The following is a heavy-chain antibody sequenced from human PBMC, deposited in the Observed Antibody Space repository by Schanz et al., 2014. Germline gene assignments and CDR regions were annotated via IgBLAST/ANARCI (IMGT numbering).Heavy chain of an antibody. J-gene: IGHJ4*02. CDR1: GFTFSNHG. CDR3: VPMSIAAH. Sequence: QVQLVESGGGVVQPGRSLRLSCAASGFTFSNHGMHWVRQSPGKGLEWVALIWYDGSNEYYADSVKGRFTISRDNSKNTLFLQMSSLRAEDTAVYYCVPMSIAAHWGQGTLVTVSS. CDR2: IWYDGSNE. D-gene: IGHD6-6*01. V-gene: IGHV3-33*01.